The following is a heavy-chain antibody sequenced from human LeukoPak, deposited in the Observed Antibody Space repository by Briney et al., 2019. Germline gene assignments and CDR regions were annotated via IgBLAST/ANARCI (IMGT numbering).Heavy chain of an antibody. J-gene: IGHJ5*02. D-gene: IGHD2-15*01. CDR3: ARDHSSGWYPTGWFDP. CDR1: GFTFSSYA. Sequence: GGSLRLSCAASGFTFSSYAMSWVRQAPGKGLEWVSAISGSGGSTYYADSVKGRFTISRDNSRNTLYLQMNSLRAEDTAVYFCARDHSSGWYPTGWFDPWGQGTLVTVSS. V-gene: IGHV3-23*01. CDR2: ISGSGGST.